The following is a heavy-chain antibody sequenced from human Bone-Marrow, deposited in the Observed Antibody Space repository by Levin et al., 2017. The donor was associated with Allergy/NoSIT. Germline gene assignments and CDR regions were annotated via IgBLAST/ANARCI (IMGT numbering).Heavy chain of an antibody. CDR3: ARGLPHNRFVLDWFDP. D-gene: IGHD1-14*01. CDR1: GGSFSGYY. CDR2: INHSGST. Sequence: SETLSLTCAVYGGSFSGYYWSWIRQPPGKGLEWIGEINHSGSTNYNPSLKSRVTISVDTSKNQFSLKLSSVTAADTAVYYCARGLPHNRFVLDWFDPWGQGTLVTVSS. J-gene: IGHJ5*02. V-gene: IGHV4-34*01.